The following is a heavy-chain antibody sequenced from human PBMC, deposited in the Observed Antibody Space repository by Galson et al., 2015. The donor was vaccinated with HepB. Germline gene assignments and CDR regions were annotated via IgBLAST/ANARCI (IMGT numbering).Heavy chain of an antibody. Sequence: SVKVSCKASGGTFSTYTINWVRLAPGQGLEWMGGIIPVSETKNHAQRFHGRITISADKSTNTAYMELSSLTSEDTAVYYCARGRDDNSDSSAYYYRTGWYFDLWGRGTLVTVSS. J-gene: IGHJ2*01. CDR3: ARGRDDNSDSSAYYYRTGWYFDL. V-gene: IGHV1-69*06. CDR2: IIPVSETK. CDR1: GGTFSTYT. D-gene: IGHD3-22*01.